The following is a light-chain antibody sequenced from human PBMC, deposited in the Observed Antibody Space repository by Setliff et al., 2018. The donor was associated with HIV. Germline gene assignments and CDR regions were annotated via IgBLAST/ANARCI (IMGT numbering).Light chain of an antibody. J-gene: IGLJ1*01. CDR2: RNN. Sequence: QSALTQPPSASGTPEQRVTISCSGSSSNIGSNYGYWYQQLPGTAPKLLIYRNNQRPSGVPDRFSGSKSGTSASLAISGLRSEDEADYYCAAWDDSLSGLYVFGAGTKVTVL. CDR3: AAWDDSLSGLYV. CDR1: SSNIGSNY. V-gene: IGLV1-47*01.